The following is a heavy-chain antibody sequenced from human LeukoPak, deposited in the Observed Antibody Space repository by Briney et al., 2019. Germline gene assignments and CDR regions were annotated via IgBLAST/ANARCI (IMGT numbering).Heavy chain of an antibody. CDR2: IWYNGKNK. CDR1: GFTFSTYA. CDR3: ARGAPYYYYGMDV. D-gene: IGHD3-16*01. Sequence: GGSLRLSCAASGFTFSTYAMHWVRQAPGKGLEWVAMIWYNGKNKHYADSVKGRFTISRDNSKNTLYLQMNSLRAEDTAVYYCARGAPYYYYGMDVWGQGTTVTVSS. V-gene: IGHV3-30*02. J-gene: IGHJ6*02.